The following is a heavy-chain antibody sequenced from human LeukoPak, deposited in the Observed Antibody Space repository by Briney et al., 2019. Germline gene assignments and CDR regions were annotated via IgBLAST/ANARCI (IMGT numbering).Heavy chain of an antibody. Sequence: LGGSLRLSCAASGFTFSSYSMNWVRQAPGKGLEWVSSISSSSSYIYYADSVKGRFTISRDNAKNSLYLQMNSLRAEDTAVYYCARSHCSSTSCPIWRVFDYWGQGTLVTVSS. CDR1: GFTFSSYS. CDR2: ISSSSSYI. D-gene: IGHD2-2*01. J-gene: IGHJ4*02. CDR3: ARSHCSSTSCPIWRVFDY. V-gene: IGHV3-21*01.